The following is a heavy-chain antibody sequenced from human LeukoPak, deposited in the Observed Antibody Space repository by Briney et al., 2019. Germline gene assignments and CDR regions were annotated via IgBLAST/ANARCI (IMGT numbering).Heavy chain of an antibody. V-gene: IGHV3-53*01. J-gene: IGHJ1*01. CDR2: IYSGGST. CDR3: ARDRSREGSGSEYFQH. CDR1: GFTVSSNY. D-gene: IGHD3-22*01. Sequence: PGGSLRLSCAASGFTVSSNYMSGVRQAPGKGLEGVSVIYSGGSTYYADSVKGRFTISRDNSKNTLYLQMNSLRAEDTAVYYCARDRSREGSGSEYFQHWGQGTLVTVSS.